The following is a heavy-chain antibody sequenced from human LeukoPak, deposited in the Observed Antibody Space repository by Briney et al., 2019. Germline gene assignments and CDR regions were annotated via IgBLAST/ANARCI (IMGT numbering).Heavy chain of an antibody. CDR1: GGSISSHY. J-gene: IGHJ3*02. Sequence: TASETLSLTCTVSGGSISSHYWSWIRQPPGKGLEWIGYIYYSGSTNYNPSLKSRVTISVDTSKNQFSLKLSSVTAADTAVYYCARPIRAMSRTDAFDIWGQGTMVTASS. D-gene: IGHD3-10*01. CDR2: IYYSGST. V-gene: IGHV4-59*11. CDR3: ARPIRAMSRTDAFDI.